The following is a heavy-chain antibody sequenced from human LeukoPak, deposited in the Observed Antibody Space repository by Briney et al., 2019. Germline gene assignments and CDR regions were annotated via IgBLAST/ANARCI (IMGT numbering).Heavy chain of an antibody. J-gene: IGHJ4*02. CDR1: GYTFRSYW. CDR3: ARVGYSGWNLEY. CDR2: INQGGSVK. V-gene: IGHV3-7*01. Sequence: GGSLRLSCAASGYTFRSYWMSWVRQAPGKGLEWVANINQGGSVKYYVDSVKGRFTISRDDAKNSLYVQMNSLRDEDAAVYYCARVGYSGWNLEYWGQGTLVTVSS. D-gene: IGHD5-12*01.